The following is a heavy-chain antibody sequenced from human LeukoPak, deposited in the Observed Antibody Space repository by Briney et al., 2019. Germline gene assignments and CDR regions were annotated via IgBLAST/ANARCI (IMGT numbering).Heavy chain of an antibody. D-gene: IGHD6-13*01. CDR3: ARRRQQLGYFQH. Sequence: SETLSLTCAVYGGSFSGYYWSWIRQPPGKGLEWIGEINHSGSTNYNPSLKSRVTISVDTSKNQFSLKLGSVTAADTAVYYCARRRQQLGYFQHWGQGTLVTVSS. V-gene: IGHV4-34*01. CDR1: GGSFSGYY. J-gene: IGHJ1*01. CDR2: INHSGST.